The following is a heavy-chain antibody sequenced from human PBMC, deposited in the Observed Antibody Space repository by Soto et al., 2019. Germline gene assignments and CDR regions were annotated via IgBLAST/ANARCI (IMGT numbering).Heavy chain of an antibody. CDR3: ARDPRYYGSGSYYNYYYYCMDV. CDR1: GYTFTSYG. Sequence: ASVKVSCKASGYTFTSYGISWVRRAPGQGLEWMGWISAYNGNTNYAQKLQGRVTMTTDTSTSTAYMELRSLRSDDTAVYYCARDPRYYGSGSYYNYYYYCMDVWGEGTKVTVTS. J-gene: IGHJ6*04. D-gene: IGHD3-10*01. V-gene: IGHV1-18*01. CDR2: ISAYNGNT.